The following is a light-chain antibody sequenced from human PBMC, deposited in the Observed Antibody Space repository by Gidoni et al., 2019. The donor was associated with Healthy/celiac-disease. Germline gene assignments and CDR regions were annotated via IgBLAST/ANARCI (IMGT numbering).Light chain of an antibody. CDR3: QQSYSTPCT. CDR1: QRISSY. V-gene: IGKV1-39*01. J-gene: IGKJ1*01. CDR2: AAS. Sequence: DIQMTQSPSSLSASVGDRFTINCRARQRISSYLDWYQQKPGKAPKLLIYAASSLQSGVPSRFSGSGSGTDFTLTISSLQPEDFATYYCQQSYSTPCTFGQGTKVEIK.